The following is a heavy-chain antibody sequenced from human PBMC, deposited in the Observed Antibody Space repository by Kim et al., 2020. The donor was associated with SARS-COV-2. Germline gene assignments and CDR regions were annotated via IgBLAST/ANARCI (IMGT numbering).Heavy chain of an antibody. CDR1: GGSISSYY. CDR2: IYYSGST. Sequence: SETLSLTCTVSGGSISSYYWSWIRQPPGKGLEWIGYIYYSGSTNYNPSLKSRVTISVDTSKNQFSLKLSSVTAADTAVYYCARAQLLLGYYNWFDPWGQGTLVTVSS. CDR3: ARAQLLLGYYNWFDP. V-gene: IGHV4-59*13. J-gene: IGHJ5*02. D-gene: IGHD2-15*01.